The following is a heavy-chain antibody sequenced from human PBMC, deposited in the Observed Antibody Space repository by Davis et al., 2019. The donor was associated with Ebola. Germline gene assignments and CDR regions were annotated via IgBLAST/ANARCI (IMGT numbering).Heavy chain of an antibody. Sequence: SGPTLVKPTQTLTLTCSFSGFSLSTTGLVVGWFRQSPGEALEWLALVYWDDDKRYSPSLRSRLTITKDTSKNQVVLSMTNMDPVDTATYYCAHKAYGSLSNWFGPWGQGTLVTVSS. V-gene: IGHV2-5*02. CDR3: AHKAYGSLSNWFGP. J-gene: IGHJ5*02. CDR1: GFSLSTTGLV. D-gene: IGHD4-17*01. CDR2: VYWDDDK.